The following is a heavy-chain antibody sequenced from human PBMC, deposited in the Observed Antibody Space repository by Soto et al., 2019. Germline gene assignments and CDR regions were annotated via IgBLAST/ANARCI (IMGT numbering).Heavy chain of an antibody. CDR1: GFSFSAFE. D-gene: IGHD5-12*01. V-gene: IGHV3-48*03. CDR2: IKSGGSFT. CDR3: TKEKSVINSGYDAFDL. Sequence: PGGSLRLSCAASGFSFSAFEMNWVRQAPGKGPEWVAHIKSGGSFTLYAASVKGRFTISRDDADNSLYPQMNRLRAEDTALYYCTKEKSVINSGYDAFDLWGRGTMVTVSS. J-gene: IGHJ3*01.